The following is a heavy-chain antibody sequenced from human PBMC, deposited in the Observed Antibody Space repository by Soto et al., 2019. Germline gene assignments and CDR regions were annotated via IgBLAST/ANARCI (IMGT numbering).Heavy chain of an antibody. J-gene: IGHJ6*02. CDR1: GGTFSSYA. Sequence: QVQLVQSGAEVKKPGSSVKVSCKASGGTFSSYAISWVRQAPGQGLEWMGGIIPIFGTANYAQKFQGRVTITADESTSXAYMELSXXXSEDTXVYYCASQKGRYYYYGMDVWGQGTTVTVSS. CDR3: ASQKGRYYYYGMDV. CDR2: IIPIFGTA. V-gene: IGHV1-69*12.